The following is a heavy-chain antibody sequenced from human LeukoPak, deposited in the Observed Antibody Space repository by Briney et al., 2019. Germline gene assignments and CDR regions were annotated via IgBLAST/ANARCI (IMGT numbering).Heavy chain of an antibody. Sequence: SETLFLTFTVSGGSISSGNYYWSWFRQPSGKGLEWIGRMYTSGCTNYNPSLKSRVTISVDAAKNQFSLKLSSVTAADTAVYYCARPITMVRGVNFWFDPWGQGTLVTVSS. J-gene: IGHJ5*02. CDR2: MYTSGCT. CDR1: GGSISSGNYY. CDR3: ARPITMVRGVNFWFDP. D-gene: IGHD3-10*01. V-gene: IGHV4-61*02.